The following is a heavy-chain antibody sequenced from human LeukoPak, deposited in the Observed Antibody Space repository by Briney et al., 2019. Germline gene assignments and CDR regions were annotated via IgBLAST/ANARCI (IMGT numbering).Heavy chain of an antibody. CDR3: ASYYYDSSGYPKSGAFDI. V-gene: IGHV4-59*01. J-gene: IGHJ3*02. CDR2: IYYSGST. D-gene: IGHD3-22*01. CDR1: GGSISSYY. Sequence: SETLSLTCTVSGGSISSYYGSWIRQPPGKGREWIGYIYYSGSTNYNPSLKSRVTISVDTSKNQSSLKLSSVTAADTAVYYCASYYYDSSGYPKSGAFDIWGQGTMVTVSS.